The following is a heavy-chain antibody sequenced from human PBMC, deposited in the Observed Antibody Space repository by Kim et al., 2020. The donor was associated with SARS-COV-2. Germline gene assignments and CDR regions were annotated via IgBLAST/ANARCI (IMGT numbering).Heavy chain of an antibody. Sequence: ASVKVSCKASGYTFTDYYIHWVRQAPGQGLEWMGWINPYSGDTNYAQKFQGRVTMTRDTSISTPYVELTSLRSDYTAVYYCARSAHFWSGHYLDLWGQGTLITVSP. CDR2: INPYSGDT. CDR1: GYTFTDYY. V-gene: IGHV1-2*02. J-gene: IGHJ5*02. CDR3: ARSAHFWSGHYLDL. D-gene: IGHD3-3*01.